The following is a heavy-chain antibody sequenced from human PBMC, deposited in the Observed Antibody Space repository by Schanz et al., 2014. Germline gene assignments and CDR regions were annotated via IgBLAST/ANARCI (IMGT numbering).Heavy chain of an antibody. V-gene: IGHV3-30*02. Sequence: ESGGGVVQPGGSLRLSCAASGFTFSSSGMHWVRRAPGKGLEWLAFIRYDGSSKYYADSVKGRFTSSRDNSKDTLYLQMNSLRVEDTAVYSCAKLLAAGTGPFDPWGQGTLVSVSS. CDR1: GFTFSSSG. CDR3: AKLLAAGTGPFDP. D-gene: IGHD6-13*01. J-gene: IGHJ5*02. CDR2: IRYDGSSK.